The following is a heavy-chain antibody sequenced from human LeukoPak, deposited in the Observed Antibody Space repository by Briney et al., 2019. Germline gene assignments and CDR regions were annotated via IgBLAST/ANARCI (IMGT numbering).Heavy chain of an antibody. CDR1: GGSISSSSYY. V-gene: IGHV4-39*01. CDR3: ARLGEAQDFDY. D-gene: IGHD3-10*01. Sequence: SETLSLTCTVSGGSISSSSYYWGWIRQPPGKGLEWIGSIYYSGSTYYNPSLKSRVTISVDTSKNQFSLKLSSVTAADTAVYYCARLGEAQDFDYWGQGTLVTVSS. J-gene: IGHJ4*02. CDR2: IYYSGST.